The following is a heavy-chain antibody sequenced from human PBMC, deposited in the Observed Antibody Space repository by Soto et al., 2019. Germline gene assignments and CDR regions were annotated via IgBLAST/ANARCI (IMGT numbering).Heavy chain of an antibody. CDR2: IYESGST. D-gene: IGHD4-17*01. J-gene: IGHJ4*02. CDR1: SASISNKNW. Sequence: QVQLQESGPGLVKPSGTLSLTCAVSSASISNKNWWSWVRQPPGRGREWIGTIYESGSTDYNPSLMSRASISVDKSRNQFSLKVTSVTAADTAIYYCASKEENYGLYWGQGTLVIVSA. V-gene: IGHV4-4*02. CDR3: ASKEENYGLY.